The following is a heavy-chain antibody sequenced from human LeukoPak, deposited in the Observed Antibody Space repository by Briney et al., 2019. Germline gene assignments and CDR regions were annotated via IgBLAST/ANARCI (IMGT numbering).Heavy chain of an antibody. J-gene: IGHJ6*03. CDR3: ARDAFSYYYYYMDV. V-gene: IGHV3-7*01. CDR1: GFSFNNYA. CDR2: IKQDGSEK. Sequence: PGGSLRLSCVDSGFSFNNYAMTWVRQAPGKGLEWVANIKQDGSEKHYVDSVKGRFTISRDNAKNSLYLQMNSLRAEDTAVYYCARDAFSYYYYYMDVWGKGTTVTVSS.